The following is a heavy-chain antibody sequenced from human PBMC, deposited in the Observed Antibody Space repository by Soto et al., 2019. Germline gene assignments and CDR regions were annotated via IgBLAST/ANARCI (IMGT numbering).Heavy chain of an antibody. V-gene: IGHV1-2*02. Sequence: ASVKVSCKASGYTFTDYYLHCVRQAPGQGLEWMGWTNPDSGGTNYAQKFQGRVTMTRDTSISTAYMELSRLRSDDTAVYYCARVQGSGSPYYFDSWGQGTLVTVSS. CDR2: TNPDSGGT. J-gene: IGHJ4*02. D-gene: IGHD3-10*01. CDR1: GYTFTDYY. CDR3: ARVQGSGSPYYFDS.